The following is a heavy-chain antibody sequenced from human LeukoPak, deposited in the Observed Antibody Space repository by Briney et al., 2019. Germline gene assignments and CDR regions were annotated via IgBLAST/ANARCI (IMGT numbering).Heavy chain of an antibody. CDR1: GGSISSSSYY. D-gene: IGHD3-10*01. CDR3: ARLTMFRGVIYGTDWHSDL. CDR2: IYYSGST. V-gene: IGHV4-39*07. Sequence: PSETLSLTCTVSGGSISSSSYYWGWIRQPPGKGLEWIGSIYYSGSTNYNPSLRSRVTISLDTSKNQFSLKLSSVTAADTAVYYCARLTMFRGVIYGTDWHSDLWGRGTLVTVSS. J-gene: IGHJ2*01.